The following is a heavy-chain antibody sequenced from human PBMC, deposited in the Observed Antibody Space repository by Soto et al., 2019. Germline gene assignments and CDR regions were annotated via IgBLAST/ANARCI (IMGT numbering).Heavy chain of an antibody. J-gene: IGHJ4*02. Sequence: SETLSLTCTVSGGSISSYYWSWIRQPPGKGLEWIGYIYYSGSTNYNPSLKSRVTISVDTSKNQFSLKLSSVTAADTAVYYCARTSGLQIDYWGQGTLVTFSS. V-gene: IGHV4-59*01. CDR3: ARTSGLQIDY. CDR1: GGSISSYY. D-gene: IGHD5-12*01. CDR2: IYYSGST.